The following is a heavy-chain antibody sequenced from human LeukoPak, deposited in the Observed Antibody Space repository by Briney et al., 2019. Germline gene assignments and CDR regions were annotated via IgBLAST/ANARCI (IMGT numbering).Heavy chain of an antibody. D-gene: IGHD6-6*01. CDR2: ISAYNGNT. CDR1: GYTFTSYG. Sequence: ASVKVSCKASGYTFTSYGISWVRQAPGQGLEWMGWISAYNGNTNYAQKLQGRVTMTTDTSTSTAYMELRSLRSDDTAVYYCARRIAARLTYYCYGMDVWGQGTTVTVSS. CDR3: ARRIAARLTYYCYGMDV. J-gene: IGHJ6*02. V-gene: IGHV1-18*01.